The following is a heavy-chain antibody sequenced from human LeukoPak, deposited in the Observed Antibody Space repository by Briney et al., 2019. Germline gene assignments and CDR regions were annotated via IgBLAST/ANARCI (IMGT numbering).Heavy chain of an antibody. CDR3: AKGNTVTTRDWFDY. D-gene: IGHD4-11*01. Sequence: PGGSLRLSCAAAGLTFSRYSTNGVRRALCKGPELVSSISSSSSYIYYADSVKGRFTISRDNAKNSLYLQMNSLRAEDTAVYYCAKGNTVTTRDWFDYWGQGTLVTVSS. CDR1: GLTFSRYS. CDR2: ISSSSSYI. V-gene: IGHV3-21*01. J-gene: IGHJ4*02.